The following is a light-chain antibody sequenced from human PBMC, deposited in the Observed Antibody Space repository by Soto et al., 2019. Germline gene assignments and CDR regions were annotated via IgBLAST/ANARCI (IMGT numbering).Light chain of an antibody. CDR3: SSYTSSSTYV. J-gene: IGLJ1*01. V-gene: IGLV2-18*02. CDR1: SSDVGSYNR. CDR2: EVS. Sequence: QSVLTQPPSVSGSPGRSVTISCTGTSSDVGSYNRVSWYQLPPGTAPQLMVYEVSNRPSGVPDRFSGSKSGNTASLTISGLQAEDEADYYCSSYTSSSTYVFGTGTKVTVL.